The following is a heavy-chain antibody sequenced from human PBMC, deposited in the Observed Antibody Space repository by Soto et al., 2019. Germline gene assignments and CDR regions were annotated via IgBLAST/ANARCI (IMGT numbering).Heavy chain of an antibody. J-gene: IGHJ5*02. CDR3: AKNQGVELVPLATVDWFDP. D-gene: IGHD1-26*01. CDR2: ISGSGFKK. V-gene: IGHV3-23*01. Sequence: GGSLRLSCSASGFIFENFGMSWVRQAPGKGLEWISSISGSGFKKYYADSVKGRFTISRDNSKSTVYLELNNLSAEDTAVYHCAKNQGVELVPLATVDWFDPWGQGSVVTVYS. CDR1: GFIFENFG.